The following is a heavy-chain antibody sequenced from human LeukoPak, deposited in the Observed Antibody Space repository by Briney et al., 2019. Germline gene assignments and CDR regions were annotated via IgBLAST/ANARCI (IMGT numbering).Heavy chain of an antibody. V-gene: IGHV3-11*04. J-gene: IGHJ5*02. CDR1: GFTFSDYY. CDR3: ARAGNPGVAAPNWFDP. Sequence: GGSLRLSCAASGFTFSDYYMSWIRQAPGKGLEWVSYIGGRGATIYYAESVKGRFTISRDNAKNSLYLQMNSLRAEDTAVYYCARAGNPGVAAPNWFDPWGQGTLVTVSS. CDR2: IGGRGATI. D-gene: IGHD6-19*01.